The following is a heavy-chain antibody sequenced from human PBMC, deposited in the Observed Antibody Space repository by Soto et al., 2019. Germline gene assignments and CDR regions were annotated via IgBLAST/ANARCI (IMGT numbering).Heavy chain of an antibody. J-gene: IGHJ6*02. D-gene: IGHD5-12*01. CDR1: GFTFSSYT. Sequence: QVQLVESGGGVVQPGRSLRLSCAASGFTFSSYTMHWVRQAPGKGLEWVAVISYDGSNKYYADSVKGRFTISRDNSKNTLYLQMNSLRAEDTAVYYCAREWTQEDQYYDYYFGMDVWGQGTTVTVSS. CDR2: ISYDGSNK. CDR3: AREWTQEDQYYDYYFGMDV. V-gene: IGHV3-30-3*01.